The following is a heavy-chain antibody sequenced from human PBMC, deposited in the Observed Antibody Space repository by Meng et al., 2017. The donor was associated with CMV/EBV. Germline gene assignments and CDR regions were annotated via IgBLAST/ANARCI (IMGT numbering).Heavy chain of an antibody. CDR2: IRSKANGYAT. J-gene: IGHJ4*02. Sequence: GESLKISCAASGFTFSGSAMHWVRQASGKGLEWVGRIRSKANGYATAYAASVKGRFTISRDDSKNTAYLQMNSLKTEDTAVYYCARGVEGFDYWGQGTLVTVSS. CDR3: ARGVEGFDY. D-gene: IGHD3-10*01. V-gene: IGHV3-73*01. CDR1: GFTFSGSA.